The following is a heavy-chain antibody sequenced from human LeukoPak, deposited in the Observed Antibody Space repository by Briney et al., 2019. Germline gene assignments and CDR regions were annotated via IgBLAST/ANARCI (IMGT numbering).Heavy chain of an antibody. D-gene: IGHD7-27*01. Sequence: SETLSLTCSVSGGSISSYYWSWIRQPPGKGLEWIGYIYYSGSTNYNPSLKSRVTMSVDTSKNQFSLKLSSVTAADTAVYYCARYWCDTNCHYFDYWGQGTLVTVSS. J-gene: IGHJ4*02. CDR2: IYYSGST. CDR3: ARYWCDTNCHYFDY. CDR1: GGSISSYY. V-gene: IGHV4-59*01.